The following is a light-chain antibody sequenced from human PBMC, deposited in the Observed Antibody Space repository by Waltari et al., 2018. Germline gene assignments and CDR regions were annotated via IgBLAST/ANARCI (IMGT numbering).Light chain of an antibody. J-gene: IGKJ1*01. V-gene: IGKV1-5*03. CDR3: QQYDSSPWT. CDR1: QIVSKW. CDR2: QAT. Sequence: DIQMTQSPSTLSASVGDRVTITCRASQIVSKWLAWYQQKPGKAPKLLVYQATSLEGGVTSRFSGSGAGTEFTLTISSLQPDDFATYYCQQYDSSPWTFGQGTRVEIK.